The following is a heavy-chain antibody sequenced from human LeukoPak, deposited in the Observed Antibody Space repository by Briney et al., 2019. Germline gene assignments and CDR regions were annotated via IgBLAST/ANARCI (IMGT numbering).Heavy chain of an antibody. CDR2: ISWNSGSL. Sequence: PGGSLRLSCAASGFTFSSYAMSWVRQAPGKGLEWVSGISWNSGSLDYADSVKGRFTISRDNAKNSLYLQMNSLRADDMAFYYCAKASCSTTTCYMVYWGQGTLVTVSS. V-gene: IGHV3-9*03. CDR1: GFTFSSYA. D-gene: IGHD2-2*02. J-gene: IGHJ4*02. CDR3: AKASCSTTTCYMVY.